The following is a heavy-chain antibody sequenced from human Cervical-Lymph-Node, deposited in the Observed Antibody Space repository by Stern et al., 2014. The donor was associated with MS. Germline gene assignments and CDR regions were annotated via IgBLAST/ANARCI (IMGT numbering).Heavy chain of an antibody. CDR2: ISADDGSDK. J-gene: IGHJ4*02. Sequence: QVQLVQSGGGVVQPERSLRLSCAASGFTFNTHAMHWVRQAPGRGLEWVGVISADDGSDKYYADFLTGRFAISRDNSKNTVFLQMNSLRPEDTAVYYCARSRSIGWFDYWGQGTLVTVSS. CDR1: GFTFNTHA. CDR3: ARSRSIGWFDY. V-gene: IGHV3-30*09. D-gene: IGHD6-19*01.